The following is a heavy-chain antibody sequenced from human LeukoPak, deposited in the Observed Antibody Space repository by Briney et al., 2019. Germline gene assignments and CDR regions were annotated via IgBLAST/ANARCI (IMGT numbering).Heavy chain of an antibody. V-gene: IGHV1-18*01. CDR3: AHKFAGSYAFDI. Sequence: ASVKVSCKASGYTFTSFGISWVRQAPGQGPEYMGWISPYNGNTNYAQKLQGRVTMTTDTSTSTAYMELRSLRSDDTAVYYCAHKFAGSYAFDIWGQGTMVTVSS. CDR2: ISPYNGNT. J-gene: IGHJ3*02. CDR1: GYTFTSFG.